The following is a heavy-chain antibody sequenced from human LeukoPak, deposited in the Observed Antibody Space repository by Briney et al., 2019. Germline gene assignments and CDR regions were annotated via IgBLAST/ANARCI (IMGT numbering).Heavy chain of an antibody. J-gene: IGHJ4*02. V-gene: IGHV3-73*01. D-gene: IGHD5-18*01. CDR2: IRSKANSHAT. CDR1: GFTFSGSG. Sequence: GGSLRLSCAASGFTFSGSGIHWVRQAAGKGLEWVGRIRSKANSHATEYAESVKGRFSISRDDSKNRAFLQMNSLKTEDTAVYYCSRPGYNYGADYWGQGTQVTVSS. CDR3: SRPGYNYGADY.